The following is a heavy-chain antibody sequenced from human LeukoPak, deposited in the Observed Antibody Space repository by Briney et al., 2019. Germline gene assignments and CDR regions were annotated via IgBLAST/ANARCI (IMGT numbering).Heavy chain of an antibody. Sequence: GGSLRLSCAASGFTFSSYAMHWVRQAPGKGLEWVAVISYDGSNKYYADFVKGRFTISRDNSKNTLYLQMNSLRAEDTAVYYCARVAGRDYWGQGTLVTVSS. CDR1: GFTFSSYA. CDR3: ARVAGRDY. CDR2: ISYDGSNK. D-gene: IGHD6-19*01. V-gene: IGHV3-30-3*01. J-gene: IGHJ4*02.